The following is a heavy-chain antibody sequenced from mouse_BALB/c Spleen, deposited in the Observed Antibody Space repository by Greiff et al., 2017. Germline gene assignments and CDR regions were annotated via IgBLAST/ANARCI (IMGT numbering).Heavy chain of an antibody. CDR2: ISSGSSTI. J-gene: IGHJ4*01. D-gene: IGHD2-2*01. CDR3: ARSEGYYYAMDY. Sequence: EVQGVESGGGLVQPGGSRKLSCAASGFTFSSFGMHWVRQAPEKGLEWVAYISSGSSTIYYADTVKGRFTISRDNPKNTLFLQMTSLRSEDTAMYYCARSEGYYYAMDYWGQGTSVTVSS. CDR1: GFTFSSFG. V-gene: IGHV5-17*02.